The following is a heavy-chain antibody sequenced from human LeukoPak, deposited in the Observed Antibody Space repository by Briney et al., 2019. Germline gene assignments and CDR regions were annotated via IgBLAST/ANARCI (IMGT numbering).Heavy chain of an antibody. CDR1: GGSVSSNSAG. D-gene: IGHD1-26*01. CDR2: TYYRSKWYN. V-gene: IGHV6-1*01. Sequence: SQTLSLTCAISGGSVSSNSAGWNWIRQSPSRGLEWLGRTYYRSKWYNEYAVSVKSRITINPDTSKNQFSLQLNSVTPEDTAVYYCAGTNSGNLEIWGQGTMVTVSS. J-gene: IGHJ3*02. CDR3: AGTNSGNLEI.